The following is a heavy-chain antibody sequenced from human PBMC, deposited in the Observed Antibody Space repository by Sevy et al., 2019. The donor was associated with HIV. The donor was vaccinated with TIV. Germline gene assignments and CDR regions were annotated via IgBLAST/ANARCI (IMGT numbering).Heavy chain of an antibody. J-gene: IGHJ6*02. Sequence: GGSLRLSCAASGFTFSSYSMNWVRQAPGKGLEWVSYISSSSSTIYYADSVKGRFTISRDNAKNSLYLQMNSLRAEDTAVYYCVGGIQLWSLYYGMDDWGQGTTVTVSS. CDR1: GFTFSSYS. D-gene: IGHD5-18*01. CDR3: VGGIQLWSLYYGMDD. V-gene: IGHV3-48*01. CDR2: ISSSSSTI.